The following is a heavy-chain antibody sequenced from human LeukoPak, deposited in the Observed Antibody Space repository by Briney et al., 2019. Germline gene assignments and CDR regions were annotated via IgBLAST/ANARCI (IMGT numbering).Heavy chain of an antibody. J-gene: IGHJ5*02. Sequence: SETLSLTCAVYGASFSTYYWSWIRQPPGKRLEWIGEINHSGGTNYNPSLKSRVTISVDTSKNQFSLKLSSVTATDTAVYYCARAPGYSSSSGGLDPWGQGTLVTVSS. CDR1: GASFSTYY. V-gene: IGHV4-34*01. CDR2: INHSGGT. D-gene: IGHD6-6*01. CDR3: ARAPGYSSSSGGLDP.